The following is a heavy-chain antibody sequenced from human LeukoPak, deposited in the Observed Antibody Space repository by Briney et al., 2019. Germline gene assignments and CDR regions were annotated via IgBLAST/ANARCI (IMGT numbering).Heavy chain of an antibody. Sequence: SVKLSCKASGGTFSSYTISWVRQAPGQGLEWMGRIIPILGIANYAQKFQGRVTITADKSTSTAYMELSSLRSEDTAVYYCARVSVSYGYFDYWGQGTLVTVSS. D-gene: IGHD5-18*01. J-gene: IGHJ4*02. CDR3: ARVSVSYGYFDY. V-gene: IGHV1-69*02. CDR1: GGTFSSYT. CDR2: IIPILGIA.